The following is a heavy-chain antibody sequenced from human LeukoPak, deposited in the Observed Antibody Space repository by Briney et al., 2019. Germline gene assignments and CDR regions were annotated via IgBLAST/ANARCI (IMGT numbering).Heavy chain of an antibody. V-gene: IGHV3-23*01. J-gene: IGHJ4*02. D-gene: IGHD3-22*01. CDR1: GFTFSSYA. CDR3: AKGYYYDSSVKYYFDY. Sequence: GGSLRLSCAASGFTFSSYAMSWVRQAPGKGLEWVSAISGSGSSTYYADSVKGRFTISRDNSKNTLYLQMNSLRAEDTAVYYCAKGYYYDSSVKYYFDYWGQETLVTVSS. CDR2: ISGSGSST.